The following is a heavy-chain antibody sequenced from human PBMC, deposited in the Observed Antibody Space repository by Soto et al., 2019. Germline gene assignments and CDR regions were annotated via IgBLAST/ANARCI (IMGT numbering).Heavy chain of an antibody. D-gene: IGHD1-1*01. CDR3: ARDYGTSPYSYMDV. V-gene: IGHV4-59*01. CDR1: GGSISSYY. Sequence: PSETLSLTCTVSGGSISSYYWSWIRQPPGKGLEWIGYIYYSGSTNYNPSLKSRVTISVDTSKNQFSLKLSSVTAADTAVYYCARDYGTSPYSYMDVWGKGTTVTVSS. CDR2: IYYSGST. J-gene: IGHJ6*03.